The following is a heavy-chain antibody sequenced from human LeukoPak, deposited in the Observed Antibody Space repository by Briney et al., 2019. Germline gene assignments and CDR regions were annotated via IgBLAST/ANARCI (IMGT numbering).Heavy chain of an antibody. CDR2: INACNGNT. V-gene: IGHV1-3*01. CDR1: GYTYTSYA. Sequence: GASVKVSCKASGYTYTSYAMHWVRQAPGHRLEWMGWINACNGNTKYSQKFQGRVTITTDTSASTAYMELSSLRSEDTAVYYCARGRAAAGNSWFDPWGQGTLVTVSS. CDR3: ARGRAAAGNSWFDP. D-gene: IGHD6-13*01. J-gene: IGHJ5*02.